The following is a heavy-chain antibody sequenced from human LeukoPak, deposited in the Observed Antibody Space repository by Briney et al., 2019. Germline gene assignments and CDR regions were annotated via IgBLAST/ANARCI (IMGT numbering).Heavy chain of an antibody. J-gene: IGHJ4*02. Sequence: PGGSLRLSCAASGFTFSSYGMHWVRQAPVKGLEWVAVISYDGSNKYYADSVKGRFTISRDNSKNTLYLQMNSLRAEDTAVYYCANDWFWGYDILTGYYVPSAFDYWGQGTLVTVSS. CDR2: ISYDGSNK. CDR1: GFTFSSYG. D-gene: IGHD3-9*01. CDR3: ANDWFWGYDILTGYYVPSAFDY. V-gene: IGHV3-30*18.